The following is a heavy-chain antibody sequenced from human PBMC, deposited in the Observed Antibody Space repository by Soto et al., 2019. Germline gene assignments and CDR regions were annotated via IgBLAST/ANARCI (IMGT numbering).Heavy chain of an antibody. Sequence: QVQLVQSGAEVKKPGSSVKVSCKASGGTFSSYAISWVRQAPGQGLEWMGGIIPIFGTANYAQKFQGRVTITADKSMSTAYMELSSLRSEDTAVYYCARDPDDYGDYVKPGWFDPWGQGTLVTVSS. V-gene: IGHV1-69*06. CDR2: IIPIFGTA. CDR3: ARDPDDYGDYVKPGWFDP. CDR1: GGTFSSYA. J-gene: IGHJ5*02. D-gene: IGHD4-17*01.